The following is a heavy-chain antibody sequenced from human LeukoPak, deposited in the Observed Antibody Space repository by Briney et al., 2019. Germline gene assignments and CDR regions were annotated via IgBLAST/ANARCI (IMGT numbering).Heavy chain of an antibody. V-gene: IGHV1-18*01. CDR3: ARDRRVVPAASFDY. D-gene: IGHD2-2*01. Sequence: ASVKVSCKASGYTFTSYGISWVRQAPGQGLEWMGWISAYNGNTNYAQKLQGRVTMTTDTSTSTAYMELRSLRPDDTAVYYCARDRRVVPAASFDYWGQGTLVTVSS. CDR2: ISAYNGNT. CDR1: GYTFTSYG. J-gene: IGHJ4*02.